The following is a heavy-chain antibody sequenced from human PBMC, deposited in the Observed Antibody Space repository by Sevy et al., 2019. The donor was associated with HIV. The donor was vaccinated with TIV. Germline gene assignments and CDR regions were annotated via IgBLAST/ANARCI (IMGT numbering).Heavy chain of an antibody. D-gene: IGHD6-6*01. Sequence: SETLSLTCTVSGDSISGYSWSWIRQPPGKGLEWIGYIYYSGRTNYNPSLKSRVTISEDRSKNQLSLKLTSVTAADTAVYYCARQFQEYYYGVDVWGQGTMVTVSS. CDR2: IYYSGRT. J-gene: IGHJ6*02. V-gene: IGHV4-59*01. CDR3: ARQFQEYYYGVDV. CDR1: GDSISGYS.